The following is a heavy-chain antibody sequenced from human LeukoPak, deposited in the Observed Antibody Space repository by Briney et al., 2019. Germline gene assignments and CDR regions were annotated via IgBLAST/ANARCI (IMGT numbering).Heavy chain of an antibody. J-gene: IGHJ4*02. V-gene: IGHV3-23*01. Sequence: PGGSLRLSCAASGFTFSSYAMSWVRQAPGKGLEWVSAISGSGGSTYYADSVKGRFTISRDNSKNTLYLQMNSLRAEDTAVYYCANTENYYDSSGYPPDHWGQGTLVTVSS. CDR2: ISGSGGST. CDR3: ANTENYYDSSGYPPDH. D-gene: IGHD3-22*01. CDR1: GFTFSSYA.